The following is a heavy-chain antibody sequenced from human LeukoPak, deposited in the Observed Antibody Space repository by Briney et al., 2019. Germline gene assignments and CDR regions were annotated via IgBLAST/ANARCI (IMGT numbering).Heavy chain of an antibody. D-gene: IGHD6-13*01. CDR3: ARQMPRFSSRHDAFDI. CDR1: GGSISSYY. CDR2: IYTSGST. J-gene: IGHJ3*02. Sequence: PSETLSLTCTVSGGSISSYYWSWIRQPPGKGLEWIGYIYTSGSTNYNPSLKSRVTISVDTSKNQFSLKLSSATAADTAVYYCARQMPRFSSRHDAFDIWGQGTMVTVSS. V-gene: IGHV4-4*09.